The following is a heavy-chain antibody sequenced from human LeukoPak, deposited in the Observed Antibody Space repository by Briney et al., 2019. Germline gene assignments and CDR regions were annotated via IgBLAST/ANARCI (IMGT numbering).Heavy chain of an antibody. CDR3: ARALYYYDSSGYPADSYYFDY. J-gene: IGHJ4*02. V-gene: IGHV3-30*03. CDR2: ISYDGSNK. CDR1: GFTFSNYG. D-gene: IGHD3-22*01. Sequence: GRSLRLSCATSGFTFSNYGMHWVRQAPGKGLQWVAIISYDGSNKYYADSVKGRFTISRDNAKNSLYLQMNSLRAEDTAVYYCARALYYYDSSGYPADSYYFDYWGQGTLVTVSS.